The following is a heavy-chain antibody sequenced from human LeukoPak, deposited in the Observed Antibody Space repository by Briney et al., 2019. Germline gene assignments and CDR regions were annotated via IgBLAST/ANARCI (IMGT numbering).Heavy chain of an antibody. CDR2: IIPLFGTA. CDR1: GDTFSSYA. CDR3: ARGRGRKCLPFDP. J-gene: IGHJ5*02. D-gene: IGHD5/OR15-5a*01. Sequence: SVKVSCKASGDTFSSYAIRWVRQPPGQGLEWMGGIIPLFGTANYAQKFQGRVTITADESTRTAYMDVSSLRSEDAAVYDCARGRGRKCLPFDPWGQGTLVTVSS. V-gene: IGHV1-69*01.